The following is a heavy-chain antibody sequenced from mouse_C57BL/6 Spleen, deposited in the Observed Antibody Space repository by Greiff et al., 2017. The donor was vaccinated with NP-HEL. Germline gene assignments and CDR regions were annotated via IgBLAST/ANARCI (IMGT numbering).Heavy chain of an antibody. CDR2: IGPGSGST. J-gene: IGHJ4*01. CDR3: ERREDIDD. Sequence: VQLVESGAELVKPGASVKISCKASGYTFTDYYINWVKQWPGQGLEWIGKIGPGSGSTYYNEQFKGKATLTADKSSSTAYMELSSLTSEDSGVYFCERREDIDDWGKGTTVTVSS. D-gene: IGHD3-3*01. CDR1: GYTFTDYY. V-gene: IGHV1-77*01.